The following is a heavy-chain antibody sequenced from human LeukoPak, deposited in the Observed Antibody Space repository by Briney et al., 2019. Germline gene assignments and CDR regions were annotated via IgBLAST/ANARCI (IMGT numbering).Heavy chain of an antibody. D-gene: IGHD6-19*01. CDR2: ISWNSGSI. CDR3: AKDTGYSSGWPFDY. V-gene: IGHV3-9*01. J-gene: IGHJ4*02. Sequence: PGRSLRLSCAASGFTFDDYAMHWVRQAPGKGLEWVSGISWNSGSIGYADSVKGRFTISRDNAKNSLYLQMNSLRAEDTALYYCAKDTGYSSGWPFDYWGQGTLVTVSS. CDR1: GFTFDDYA.